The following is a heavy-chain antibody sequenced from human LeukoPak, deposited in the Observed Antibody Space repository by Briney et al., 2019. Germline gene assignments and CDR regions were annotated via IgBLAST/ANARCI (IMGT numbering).Heavy chain of an antibody. CDR2: IRYDGSNK. D-gene: IGHD1-7*01. V-gene: IGHV3-30*02. CDR1: GFTFSSYG. CDR3: ASNTGTVFDY. J-gene: IGHJ4*02. Sequence: GGCLRLSCAASGFTFSSYGMHWVRQAPGKGLEWVAFIRYDGSNKYYADSVKGRFTISRDNSKNTLYLQMNSLRAEDTAVYYCASNTGTVFDYWGQGARVTVSS.